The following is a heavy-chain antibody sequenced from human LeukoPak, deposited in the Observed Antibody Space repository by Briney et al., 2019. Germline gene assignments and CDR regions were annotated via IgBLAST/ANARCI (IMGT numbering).Heavy chain of an antibody. CDR2: IYYSGST. CDR1: GGSISSYY. CDR3: ARGDEYSSGWYAGAFDI. Sequence: SETLSLTCTVSGGSISSYYWSWIRQPPGKGLEWIGCIYYSGSTNYNPSLKSRVTISVDTSKNQFSLKLSSVTAADTAVYYCARGDEYSSGWYAGAFDIWGQGTMVTVSS. V-gene: IGHV4-59*01. D-gene: IGHD6-19*01. J-gene: IGHJ3*02.